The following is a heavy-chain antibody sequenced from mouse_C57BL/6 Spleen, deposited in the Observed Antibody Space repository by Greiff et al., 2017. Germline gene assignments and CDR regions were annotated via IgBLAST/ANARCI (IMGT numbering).Heavy chain of an antibody. CDR2: ISGGGGNT. CDR3: ARAYDPSYFDY. CDR1: GFTFSSYT. J-gene: IGHJ2*01. Sequence: EVQLVESGGGLVKPGGSLKLSCAASGFTFSSYTMSWVRQTPEKRLEWVATISGGGGNTYYPDSVKGRFTISRDNAKNTLYLQMSSLRSEDTALYYCARAYDPSYFDYWGQGTTLTVSS. D-gene: IGHD6-5*01. V-gene: IGHV5-9*01.